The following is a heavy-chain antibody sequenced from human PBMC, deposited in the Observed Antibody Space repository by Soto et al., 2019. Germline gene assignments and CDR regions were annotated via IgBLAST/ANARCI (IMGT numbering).Heavy chain of an antibody. CDR1: GDSISTVDYF. CDR2: IYKSATT. V-gene: IGHV4-30-4*01. J-gene: IGHJ5*01. CDR3: ARGRYCLTGRCFPNWFDS. D-gene: IGHD7-27*01. Sequence: SETLSLTCSVSGDSISTVDYFWAWVRQPPGQALEYIGYIYKSATTYYNPSFESRVAISVDTSKSQFSLNVTSVTAADTAVYFCARGRYCLTGRCFPNWFDSWGQGALVTVSS.